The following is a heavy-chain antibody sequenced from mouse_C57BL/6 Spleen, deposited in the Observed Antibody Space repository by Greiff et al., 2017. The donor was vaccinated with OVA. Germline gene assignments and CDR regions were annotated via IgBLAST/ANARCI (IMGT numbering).Heavy chain of an antibody. CDR2: INPSTGGT. V-gene: IGHV1-42*01. CDR1: GYSFTGYY. Sequence: VQLQQSGPELVKPGASVKISCKASGYSFTGYYMNWVKQSPEKSLEWIGEINPSTGGTTYNQKFKAKATLTVDKSSSTAYMQLKSLTSEDSAVYYCARDPFYDGYYGDYWGQGTTLTVSS. D-gene: IGHD2-3*01. CDR3: ARDPFYDGYYGDY. J-gene: IGHJ2*01.